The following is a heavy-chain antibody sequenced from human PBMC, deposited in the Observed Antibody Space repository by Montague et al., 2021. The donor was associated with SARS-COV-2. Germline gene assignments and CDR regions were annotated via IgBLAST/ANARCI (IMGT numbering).Heavy chain of an antibody. D-gene: IGHD2-15*01. CDR1: GGSFSGYY. Sequence: SETLSLTCAVYGGSFSGYYWSWIRQPPGKALEWIGEFNHSGSTYYNPSLKSRVTISVDTSKKQFSLKLSSVTAADTAVYYCARGLGGGSGSHFDYWGQGTLVTVAS. CDR2: FNHSGST. CDR3: ARGLGGGSGSHFDY. V-gene: IGHV4-34*01. J-gene: IGHJ4*02.